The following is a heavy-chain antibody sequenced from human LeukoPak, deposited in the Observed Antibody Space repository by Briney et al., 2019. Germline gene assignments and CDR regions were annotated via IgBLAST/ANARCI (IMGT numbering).Heavy chain of an antibody. J-gene: IGHJ3*02. CDR1: GFTFSSYS. Sequence: GGSLRLSCAASGFTFSSYSMNWVRQAPGKGLEWVSSISSSSSYIYYADSVKGRFTISRDNAKNSLSLQMNTLRAEDTAVYFCARAATMVVSSDHAFDIWGQGTMVTVSS. CDR2: ISSSSSYI. V-gene: IGHV3-21*01. D-gene: IGHD4/OR15-4a*01. CDR3: ARAATMVVSSDHAFDI.